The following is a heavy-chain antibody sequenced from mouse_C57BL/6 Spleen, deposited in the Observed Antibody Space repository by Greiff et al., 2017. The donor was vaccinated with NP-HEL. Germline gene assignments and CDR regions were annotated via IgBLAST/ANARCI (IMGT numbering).Heavy chain of an antibody. D-gene: IGHD1-1*01. Sequence: EVHLVESGGGLVKPGGSLKLSCAASGFTFSDYGMHWVRQAPEKGLEWVAYISSGSSTIYYADTVKGRFTISRDNAKNTLFLQMTSLRSEDTAMYYCARNYGSSYAAYWGQGTLVTVSA. J-gene: IGHJ3*01. CDR1: GFTFSDYG. V-gene: IGHV5-17*01. CDR3: ARNYGSSYAAY. CDR2: ISSGSSTI.